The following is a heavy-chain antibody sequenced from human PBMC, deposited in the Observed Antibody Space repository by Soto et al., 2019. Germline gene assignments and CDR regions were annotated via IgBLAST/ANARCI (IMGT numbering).Heavy chain of an antibody. D-gene: IGHD2-15*01. CDR2: INPNSGGT. CDR1: GYTFTGYY. V-gene: IGHV1-2*04. Sequence: GASVKVSCKASGYTFTGYYMHWVRQAPGQGLEWMGRINPNSGGTNYAQKFQGWVTMTRDTSISTAYMELSRLRSDDTAVYYCARGGGSYYYGMDVWGQGTTVTVSS. J-gene: IGHJ6*02. CDR3: ARGGGSYYYGMDV.